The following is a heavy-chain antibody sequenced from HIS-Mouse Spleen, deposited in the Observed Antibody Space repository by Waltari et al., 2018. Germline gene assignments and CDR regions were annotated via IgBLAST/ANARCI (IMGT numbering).Heavy chain of an antibody. CDR2: IYTSGST. CDR1: GGSISSYY. D-gene: IGHD5-18*01. Sequence: QVQLQESGPGLVKPSETLSLTCTVSGGSISSYYWSWIRQPAGKGLEWIGRIYTSGSTNYNPSRKSRVTMSVETSKNQFSLKLSSVTAADTAVYYCARANVDTAMEPFFDYWGQGTLVTVSS. V-gene: IGHV4-4*07. J-gene: IGHJ4*02. CDR3: ARANVDTAMEPFFDY.